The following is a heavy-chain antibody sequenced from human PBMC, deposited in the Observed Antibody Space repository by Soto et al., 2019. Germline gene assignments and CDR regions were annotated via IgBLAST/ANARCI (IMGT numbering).Heavy chain of an antibody. V-gene: IGHV1-69*14. CDR3: ASPTMDYYYYYGMDV. D-gene: IGHD3-10*01. J-gene: IGHJ6*02. Sequence: QVQLVQSGAEVKKPGSSVKVSCKASGGTFSSYAISWVRQAPGHGLEWMGGIIPIFGTANYAQKFQGRVTITADKSTSTAYMELSSLRSDDTAVYYCASPTMDYYYYYGMDVWGQGTTVTVSS. CDR1: GGTFSSYA. CDR2: IIPIFGTA.